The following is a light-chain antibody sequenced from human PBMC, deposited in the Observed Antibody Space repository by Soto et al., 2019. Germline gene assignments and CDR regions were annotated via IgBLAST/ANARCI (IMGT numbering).Light chain of an antibody. Sequence: QSVLTQPASVSGSPGPSITIPCTGTSSDVGSYNLVSWYRRPPCKASKLMIYESCKRPSRVSIRLSVSKHSTTASLPISGLQAQDEADYYTCSYAGSSTSVFGTGTKVTVL. CDR1: SSDVGSYNL. J-gene: IGLJ1*01. V-gene: IGLV2-23*01. CDR3: CSYAGSSTSV. CDR2: ESC.